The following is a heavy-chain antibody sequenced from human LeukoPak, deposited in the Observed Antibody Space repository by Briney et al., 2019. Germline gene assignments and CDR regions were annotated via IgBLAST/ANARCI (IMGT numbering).Heavy chain of an antibody. CDR1: GGTFSSYA. Sequence: SVKVSCKASGGTFSSYAISWVRQAPGQGLEWMGRIIPILGIANYAQKFQGRVTITADKSTSTAYMELSSLRSEDTAVYYCARYSSSWSYYFDYWGQGTLVTVSS. J-gene: IGHJ4*02. D-gene: IGHD6-13*01. V-gene: IGHV1-69*04. CDR3: ARYSSSWSYYFDY. CDR2: IIPILGIA.